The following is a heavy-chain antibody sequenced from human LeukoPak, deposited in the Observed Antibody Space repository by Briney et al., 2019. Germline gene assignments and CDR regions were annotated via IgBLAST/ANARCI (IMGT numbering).Heavy chain of an antibody. Sequence: ASVRVSCKASGYTFTDYYIHWVRQAPGQGLEWMGWINPNSGGTNYAQKFQGRVTMTRDTSISTAYMELSRLRSDDTAVYYCARGMPYSSGWYYYYYMDVWGKGTTVTVSS. CDR1: GYTFTDYY. J-gene: IGHJ6*03. CDR2: INPNSGGT. CDR3: ARGMPYSSGWYYYYYMDV. D-gene: IGHD6-19*01. V-gene: IGHV1-2*02.